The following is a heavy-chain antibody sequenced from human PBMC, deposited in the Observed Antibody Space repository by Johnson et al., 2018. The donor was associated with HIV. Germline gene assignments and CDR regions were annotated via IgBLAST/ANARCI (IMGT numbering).Heavy chain of an antibody. CDR1: GFTFDDYA. CDR2: ISWNSGSI. D-gene: IGHD2-15*01. Sequence: VLLVESGGGLVQPGRSLRLSCAASGFTFDDYAMHWVRQAPGKGLEWVSGISWNSGSIGYADSVKGRFTISRDKAKNSLYLQMNSLRAEDTAVYYCARDDGGGGDAFDIWGQGTMVTVSS. J-gene: IGHJ3*02. CDR3: ARDDGGGGDAFDI. V-gene: IGHV3-9*01.